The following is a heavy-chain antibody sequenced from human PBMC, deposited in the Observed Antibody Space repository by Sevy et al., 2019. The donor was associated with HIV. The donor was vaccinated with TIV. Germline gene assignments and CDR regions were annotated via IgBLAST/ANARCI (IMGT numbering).Heavy chain of an antibody. CDR2: ISYHGRDK. V-gene: IGHV3-30*18. D-gene: IGHD3-9*01. Sequence: GGSLRLSCVVSGITFSTSGMHWVRQAPGKGLEWVAVISYHGRDKFYADSVKGRSTISRDNSKNIVYLQMISLRAEDTPVYYCAKDFTGYNGMDVWGQGTMVTVSS. J-gene: IGHJ6*02. CDR3: AKDFTGYNGMDV. CDR1: GITFSTSG.